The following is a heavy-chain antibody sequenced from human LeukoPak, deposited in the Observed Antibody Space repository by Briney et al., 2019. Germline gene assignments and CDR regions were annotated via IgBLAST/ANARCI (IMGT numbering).Heavy chain of an antibody. CDR2: IYPSEST. CDR1: GSSISSAYY. Sequence: SETLSLTCTVSGSSISSAYYWGWIRQPPGKGLEWIGSIYPSESTYYNPSLKSRVTISLDTSKNQFSLKMRSVTAADTAVYYCAESYDSSGYNKWGQGTLVTVSS. CDR3: AESYDSSGYNK. V-gene: IGHV4-38-2*02. D-gene: IGHD3-22*01. J-gene: IGHJ4*02.